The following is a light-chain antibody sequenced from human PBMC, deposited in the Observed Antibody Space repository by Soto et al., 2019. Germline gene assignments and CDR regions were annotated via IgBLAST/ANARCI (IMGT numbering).Light chain of an antibody. CDR3: QQYGSSQFT. Sequence: EIVLMQSPGTLSLSPGEGATLSCRASQSVNSNYLAWYQQKPGQAPTVLIFDTSRSATGVPDRFSGSGSGTDFTLTISRLEPDDFAVYYCQQYGSSQFTFGTGTKVNIK. CDR2: DTS. CDR1: QSVNSNY. J-gene: IGKJ3*01. V-gene: IGKV3-20*01.